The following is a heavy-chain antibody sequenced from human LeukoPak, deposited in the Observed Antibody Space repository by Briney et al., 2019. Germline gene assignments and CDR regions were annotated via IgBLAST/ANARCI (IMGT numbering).Heavy chain of an antibody. Sequence: GGSLRLSCAASGFSFSTFEMNWVRQAPGKGLEWLSYINDSGDTKHYADSVKGRFTISRDNAHNSLYLQMNSLGPEDTAVYYCARDPYSGNYGNYYYYYMDVWGKGTTVTISS. D-gene: IGHD1-26*01. CDR1: GFSFSTFE. V-gene: IGHV3-48*03. J-gene: IGHJ6*03. CDR2: INDSGDTK. CDR3: ARDPYSGNYGNYYYYYMDV.